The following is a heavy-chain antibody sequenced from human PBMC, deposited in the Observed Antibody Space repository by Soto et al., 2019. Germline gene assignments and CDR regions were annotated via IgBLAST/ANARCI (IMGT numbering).Heavy chain of an antibody. D-gene: IGHD3-3*01. J-gene: IGHJ4*02. Sequence: GGSLRLSCAASGFTFSSYGMHWVRQAPGKGLEWVAVMWYDGSNKYYADSVKGRFTISRDNSKNTLYLQMNSLRAEDTAVYYCARDLYYDFWSGYFDYWGQGTLVTVSS. V-gene: IGHV3-33*01. CDR1: GFTFSSYG. CDR3: ARDLYYDFWSGYFDY. CDR2: MWYDGSNK.